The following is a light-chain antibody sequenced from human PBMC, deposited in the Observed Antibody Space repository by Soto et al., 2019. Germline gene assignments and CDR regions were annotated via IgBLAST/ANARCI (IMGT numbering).Light chain of an antibody. CDR3: QQRSSRVT. CDR2: DIS. J-gene: IGKJ5*01. Sequence: EIVLTQSPATLSLSPGERATLSCRASQSVSSYLGWYQQKPGQPPRLLIYDISTRATGIPARFSGSGSGTDFTLTISSLEPEDFAVYYCQQRSSRVTFGQGTRLDIK. CDR1: QSVSSY. V-gene: IGKV3-11*01.